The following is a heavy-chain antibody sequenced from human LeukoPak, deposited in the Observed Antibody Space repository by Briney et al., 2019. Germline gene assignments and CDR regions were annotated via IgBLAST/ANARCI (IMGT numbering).Heavy chain of an antibody. CDR3: ASQAFCSSTSCPFHCYYGMDV. D-gene: IGHD2-2*01. Sequence: SETLSLTCTVSGGSISSSSYYWGWIRQPPGKGLEWIGSIYYSGSTYYNPSLKSRVTISVDTSKNQFSLKLSSVTAADTAVYYCASQAFCSSTSCPFHCYYGMDVWGQGTTVTVSS. J-gene: IGHJ6*02. CDR1: GGSISSSSYY. CDR2: IYYSGST. V-gene: IGHV4-39*01.